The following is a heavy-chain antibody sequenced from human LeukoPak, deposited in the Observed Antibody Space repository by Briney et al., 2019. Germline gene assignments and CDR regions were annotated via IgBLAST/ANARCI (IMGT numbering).Heavy chain of an antibody. CDR3: TTDAQVGATALDY. D-gene: IGHD1-26*01. CDR1: GFTFSNAW. V-gene: IGHV3-15*01. CDR2: IKSKTDGGTT. J-gene: IGHJ4*02. Sequence: GGSLRLSCAASGFTFSNAWMSWVRQAPGKGLEWVGRIKSKTDGGTTDYAAPVKGRFTISRDDSKNTLYLQMNSLKTEDTAVYYCTTDAQVGATALDYWGQGTLVTVSS.